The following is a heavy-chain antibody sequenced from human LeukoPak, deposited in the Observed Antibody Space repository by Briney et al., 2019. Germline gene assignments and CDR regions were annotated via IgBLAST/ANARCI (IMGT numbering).Heavy chain of an antibody. CDR3: VPRKEWSCHMDV. CDR2: KRFDGAVK. D-gene: IGHD3-3*01. J-gene: IGHJ6*03. V-gene: IGHV3-30*02. CDR1: GFIFNNYA. Sequence: GGSLRLSCAASGFIFNNYAMHWVRQAPGKGLEWLAFKRFDGAVKFYADSVKGRFTISRDNSKNMLYLQMNSLRAEDTAVYYCVPRKEWSCHMDVWGKGTTVTVSS.